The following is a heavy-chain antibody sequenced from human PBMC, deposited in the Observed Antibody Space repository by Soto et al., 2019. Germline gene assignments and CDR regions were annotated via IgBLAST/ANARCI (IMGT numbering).Heavy chain of an antibody. J-gene: IGHJ4*02. D-gene: IGHD3-10*01. V-gene: IGHV4-34*01. CDR1: GGSFSGYY. CDR3: ARGVRVRGVIIKN. CDR2: INRSGST. Sequence: SETLSLTCAVYGGSFSGYYWSWIRQPPGKGLEWIGEINRSGSTNYNPSLKSRVTISVDTSKNQFSLKLSSVTAADTAVYYCARGVRVRGVIIKNWGQGTLVTVSS.